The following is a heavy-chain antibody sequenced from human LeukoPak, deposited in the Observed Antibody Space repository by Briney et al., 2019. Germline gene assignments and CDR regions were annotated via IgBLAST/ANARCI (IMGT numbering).Heavy chain of an antibody. CDR1: GGSISSYY. J-gene: IGHJ6*02. D-gene: IGHD6-19*01. V-gene: IGHV4-59*07. CDR3: ASLTPTYSSGWGYYGMDV. Sequence: PADTLSLTCPVSGGSISSYYWSWIRQPPGRGLEWIGYIYYSGSSNYNPSLKSRVTISVDTSKNQFSLKLSSVTAADTAVYYCASLTPTYSSGWGYYGMDVWGQGTTVTVSS. CDR2: IYYSGSS.